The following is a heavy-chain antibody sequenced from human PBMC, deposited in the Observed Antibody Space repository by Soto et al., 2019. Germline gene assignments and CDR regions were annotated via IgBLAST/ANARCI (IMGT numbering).Heavy chain of an antibody. CDR3: ARPGTTGYYSPRGYFDY. V-gene: IGHV4-34*01. J-gene: IGHJ4*02. CDR2: INHSGST. Sequence: SETLSLTCAVYGGSFSGYYWSWIRQPPGKGLEWIGEINHSGSTNYNPSLKSRVTISVDTSKNQFSLKLSSVTAADTAVYYCARPGTTGYYSPRGYFDYWGKGTLVTVSS. CDR1: GGSFSGYY. D-gene: IGHD3-9*01.